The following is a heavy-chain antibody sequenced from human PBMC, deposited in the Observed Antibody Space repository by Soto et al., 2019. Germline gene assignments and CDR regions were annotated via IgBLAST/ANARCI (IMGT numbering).Heavy chain of an antibody. V-gene: IGHV1-69*13. CDR1: GGTFSSCA. D-gene: IGHD4-17*01. CDR3: ARALTTVVTPDYYYGMDV. Sequence: GASVKVSCKASGGTFSSCAISWVRQAPGQGLEWMGGIIPIFGTANYAQKFQGRVTITADESTSTAYMELSSLRSEDTAVFYCARALTTVVTPDYYYGMDVWGQGTTVTVSS. CDR2: IIPIFGTA. J-gene: IGHJ6*02.